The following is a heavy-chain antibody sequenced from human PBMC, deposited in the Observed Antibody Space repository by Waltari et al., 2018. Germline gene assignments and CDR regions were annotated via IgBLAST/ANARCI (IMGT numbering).Heavy chain of an antibody. CDR3: AKGLFSSGSYYSLDYYGMDV. D-gene: IGHD1-26*01. CDR1: GFPFSSYA. CDR2: ISGSGGST. J-gene: IGHJ6*02. V-gene: IGHV3-23*01. Sequence: EVQLLESGGGLVQPGGSLRLSCAASGFPFSSYAMSWVRQAPGTGLEWVSAISGSGGSTYYADSVKGRFTISRDNSKNTLYLQMNSLRAEDTAVYYCAKGLFSSGSYYSLDYYGMDVWGQGTTVTVSS.